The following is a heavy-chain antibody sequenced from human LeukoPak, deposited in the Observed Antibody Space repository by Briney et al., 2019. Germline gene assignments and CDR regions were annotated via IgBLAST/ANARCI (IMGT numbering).Heavy chain of an antibody. CDR2: ISGSGSNT. Sequence: RGSLRLSCAASGFTFTTYAMSWVRQAPGKGLEWVSSISGSGSNTNYADSVKGRFILSRDNSKSTLSLQMNSLRAEDTAVYYCAKGSVAAMGFDYWGQGTLVTVSS. CDR1: GFTFTTYA. CDR3: AKGSVAAMGFDY. V-gene: IGHV3-23*01. J-gene: IGHJ4*02. D-gene: IGHD6-19*01.